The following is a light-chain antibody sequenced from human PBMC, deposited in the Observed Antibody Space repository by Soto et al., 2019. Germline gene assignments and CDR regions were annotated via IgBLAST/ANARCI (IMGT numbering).Light chain of an antibody. CDR3: QQSYRTPRVT. CDR1: QSISSY. CDR2: AAS. Sequence: DIQMTQSPSSLSASVGDRVTISCRASQSISSYLNWYQQKPGKAPKLLIYAASSLQSGVPSRFSGIGSGQDFTLTISSLQTEDFATSYSQQSYRTPRVTFGPGTKVDIK. J-gene: IGKJ3*01. V-gene: IGKV1-39*01.